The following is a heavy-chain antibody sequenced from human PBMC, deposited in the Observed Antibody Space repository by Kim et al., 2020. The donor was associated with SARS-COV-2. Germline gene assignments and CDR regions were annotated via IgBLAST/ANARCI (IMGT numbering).Heavy chain of an antibody. D-gene: IGHD3-10*01. CDR3: AKALLRGVNYYYYGMDV. Sequence: GGSLRPSCAASGFTFSTYGMYWVRQAPGKGLEWVALISYDGSNEYYADSVKGRFTISRDNSKNTLYLQMNSLRAEDTALFYCAKALLRGVNYYYYGMDVWGPGTTDTVSS. CDR1: GFTFSTYG. CDR2: ISYDGSNE. J-gene: IGHJ6*02. V-gene: IGHV3-30*18.